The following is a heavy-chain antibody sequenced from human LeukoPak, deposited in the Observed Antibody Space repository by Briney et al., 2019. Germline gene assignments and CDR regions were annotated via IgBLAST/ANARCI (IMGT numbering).Heavy chain of an antibody. V-gene: IGHV4-61*01. D-gene: IGHD3-3*01. CDR1: GGSISSSSYY. CDR2: IYYSGST. Sequence: TSETLSLTCTVSGGSISSSSYYWSWIRQPPGKGLEWIGYIYYSGSTNYNPSLKSRVTISVDTSKNQFSLKLSSVTAADTAVYYCARGTITIFGVAPPDYWGQGTLVTVSS. J-gene: IGHJ4*02. CDR3: ARGTITIFGVAPPDY.